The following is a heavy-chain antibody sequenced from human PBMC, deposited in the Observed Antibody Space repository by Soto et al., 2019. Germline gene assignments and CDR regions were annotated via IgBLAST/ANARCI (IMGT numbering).Heavy chain of an antibody. CDR1: GGSISSDGYS. CDR2: IYHSGST. D-gene: IGHD2-8*01. Sequence: SETLSLTCAVSGGSISSDGYSWSWIRQPPGKGLEWIGYIYHSGSTYYNPSLKSRVTISVDRSKNQFSLHLSSVTPDDTAVYYCVRLIGNSWLDSWGQGTPVTVSS. V-gene: IGHV4-30-2*01. J-gene: IGHJ5*01. CDR3: VRLIGNSWLDS.